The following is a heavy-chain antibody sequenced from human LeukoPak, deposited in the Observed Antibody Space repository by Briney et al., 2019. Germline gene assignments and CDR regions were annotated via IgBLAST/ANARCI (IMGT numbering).Heavy chain of an antibody. J-gene: IGHJ4*02. CDR3: ARRRPLLAAAGQIDY. CDR1: GGSISSSSYY. CDR2: IYYSGST. D-gene: IGHD6-13*01. V-gene: IGHV4-39*01. Sequence: SETLSLTCTVSGGSISSSSYYWGWIRQPPGKGLEWIGSIYYSGSTYYNPSLKSRVTISVDTSKNQFSLKLSSVTAADTAVYYCARRRPLLAAAGQIDYWGQGTLVTVSS.